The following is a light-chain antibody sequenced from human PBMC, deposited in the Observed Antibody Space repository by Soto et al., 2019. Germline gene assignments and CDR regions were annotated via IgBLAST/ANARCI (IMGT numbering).Light chain of an antibody. Sequence: DIQMTQSPSSLSASVGDRVTITCRASQSIKNYLNWYQQKPGKAPKVLIYDASSLERGVPSRFSGSGSGTEFTLTISSLQPDDFATYYCQHYNSYSETFGQGTKVDIK. CDR1: QSIKNY. CDR3: QHYNSYSET. V-gene: IGKV1-5*01. J-gene: IGKJ1*01. CDR2: DAS.